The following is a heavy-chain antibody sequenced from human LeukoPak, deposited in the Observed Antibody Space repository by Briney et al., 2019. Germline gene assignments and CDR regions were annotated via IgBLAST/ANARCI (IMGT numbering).Heavy chain of an antibody. CDR1: GYSISSGYY. Sequence: SETLSLTCTVSGYSISSGYYWGWIRQPPGKGLEWIGSIYHSGSTYYNPSLKSRVTISVDTSKNQFSLKLSSVTAADTAVYYCARSQLQYSYGDKGYYFDYWGQGTLVTVSS. CDR3: ARSQLQYSYGDKGYYFDY. D-gene: IGHD5-18*01. J-gene: IGHJ4*02. V-gene: IGHV4-38-2*02. CDR2: IYHSGST.